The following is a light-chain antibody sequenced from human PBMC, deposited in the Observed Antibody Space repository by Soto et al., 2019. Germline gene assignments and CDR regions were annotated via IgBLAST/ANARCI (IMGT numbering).Light chain of an antibody. CDR2: GAS. J-gene: IGKJ1*01. CDR3: QHYNSYSEA. V-gene: IGKV3-20*01. Sequence: EIVLTQSPGTLSLSPGERATLSCRASQSVSSTYLGWYQQKPGQAPRLLIYGASSRATGIPDRFSGSGSGTDFTLTISSLQPDDFATYYCQHYNSYSEAFGQGTKVDIK. CDR1: QSVSSTY.